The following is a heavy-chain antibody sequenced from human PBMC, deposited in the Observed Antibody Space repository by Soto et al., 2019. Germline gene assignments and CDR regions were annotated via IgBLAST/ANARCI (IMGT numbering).Heavy chain of an antibody. D-gene: IGHD3-10*01. CDR2: IIPIGGTA. J-gene: IGHJ6*02. Sequence: QVQLVQSGAEVKKPGSSVKVSCKASGGTFSSYAISWVRQAPGQGLEWMGGIIPIGGTANYAQKIQGRVTITADESTSTAYMELGSLTSEDTAVYYWARDLLGFGYTYADVWGQGTTVTVSS. CDR3: ARDLLGFGYTYADV. V-gene: IGHV1-69*12. CDR1: GGTFSSYA.